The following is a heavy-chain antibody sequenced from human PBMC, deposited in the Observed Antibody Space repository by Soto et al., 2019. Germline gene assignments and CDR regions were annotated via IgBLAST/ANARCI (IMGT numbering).Heavy chain of an antibody. V-gene: IGHV4-30-4*01. CDR3: ARGGGQQRGRLGGGDDY. Sequence: QVQLQESGPGLVKPSQTLSLTCTVSGGSISSGDYYWSWIRQPPGKGLEWIGYIYYSGSTYYNPSLKGRVTIPVDTSKNQFPLRRGSVTAADRAVYYWARGGGQQRGRLGGGDDYWGQGTLVTVSS. J-gene: IGHJ4*02. CDR1: GGSISSGDYY. D-gene: IGHD6-13*01. CDR2: IYYSGST.